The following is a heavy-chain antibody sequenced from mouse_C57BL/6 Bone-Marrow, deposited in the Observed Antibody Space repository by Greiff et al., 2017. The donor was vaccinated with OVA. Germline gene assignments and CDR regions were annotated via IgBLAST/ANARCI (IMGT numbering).Heavy chain of an antibody. CDR3: ARCPYYYGSEDWYFDV. V-gene: IGHV1-43*01. CDR2: INPSTGGT. J-gene: IGHJ1*03. CDR1: GYSFTGYY. D-gene: IGHD1-1*01. Sequence: EVQLQQSGPELVKPGASVKISCKASGYSFTGYYMHWVKQSSEKSLEWIGEINPSTGGTSYNQKFKGKATLTVDKSSSTAYMQLKSLTSEDSAVYYCARCPYYYGSEDWYFDVWGTGTTVTVSS.